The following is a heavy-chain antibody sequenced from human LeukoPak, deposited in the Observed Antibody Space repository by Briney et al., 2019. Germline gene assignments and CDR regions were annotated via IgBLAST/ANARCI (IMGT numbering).Heavy chain of an antibody. V-gene: IGHV4-4*07. CDR3: ARETDTRIAAAGTTYYYYSMDA. Sequence: SETLSLTCTVSGGSISSYYWSWIRQPAGKGLEWIGRIYTSGSTNYNPSLKSRVTMSVDTSTNQFSLKLSSVTAAATAVYYCARETDTRIAAAGTTYYYYSMDAWGKGTTVTVSS. CDR1: GGSISSYY. CDR2: IYTSGST. J-gene: IGHJ6*03. D-gene: IGHD6-13*01.